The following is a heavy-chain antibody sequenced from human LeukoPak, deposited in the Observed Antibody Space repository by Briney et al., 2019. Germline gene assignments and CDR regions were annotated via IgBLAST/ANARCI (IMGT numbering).Heavy chain of an antibody. CDR2: ISAYNGNT. V-gene: IGHV1-18*01. Sequence: ASVRVSCKPSGYTFTSYGISWVRHAPGQGVEWMGWISAYNGNTNYAQKLQGRVTMTTDTSTSTAYMELRSLRSDDTAVYYCARSHSGSYYGGDDYWGQGTLVTVSS. D-gene: IGHD1-26*01. CDR1: GYTFTSYG. CDR3: ARSHSGSYYGGDDY. J-gene: IGHJ4*02.